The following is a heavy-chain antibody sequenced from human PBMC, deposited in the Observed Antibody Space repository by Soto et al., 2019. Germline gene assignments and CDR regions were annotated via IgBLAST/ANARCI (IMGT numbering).Heavy chain of an antibody. V-gene: IGHV1-69*13. D-gene: IGHD2-2*01. J-gene: IGHJ6*02. Sequence: SVKVSCKASGGTFSSYAISWVRQAPGQGLEWMGGIIPIFGTANYAQKFQGRVTITADESTSTAYMELSSLRSEDTAVYYCARESSDCSSTSCYPRLNTPYMDVWGQGTTVTVSS. CDR3: ARESSDCSSTSCYPRLNTPYMDV. CDR1: GGTFSSYA. CDR2: IIPIFGTA.